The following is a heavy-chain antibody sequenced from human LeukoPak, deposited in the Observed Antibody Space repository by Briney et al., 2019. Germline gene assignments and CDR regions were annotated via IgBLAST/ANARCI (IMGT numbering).Heavy chain of an antibody. J-gene: IGHJ4*02. D-gene: IGHD4-17*01. CDR3: AKDRDYYGDYGALFDY. Sequence: GGSPRLSCAATGFTFSSYAMSWVRQAPGKGLEWVSAISGSGGSTYYADSVKGRFTISRDNSKNTLYLQMNSLRAEDTAVYYCAKDRDYYGDYGALFDYWGQGTLVTVSS. CDR1: GFTFSSYA. V-gene: IGHV3-23*01. CDR2: ISGSGGST.